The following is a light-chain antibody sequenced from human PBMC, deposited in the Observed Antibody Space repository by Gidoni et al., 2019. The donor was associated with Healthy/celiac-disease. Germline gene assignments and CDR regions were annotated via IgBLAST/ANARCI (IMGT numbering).Light chain of an antibody. Sequence: DIQMTQSPSSLSASVGDRVTITCRASQSISSYLHWYQQKPGKAPNLLIYAASSLQSGVPSRCSGSGSWTDFTIPISSLLPEDFATYYCQQRYSTPPAFGGGTKVEIK. CDR2: AAS. J-gene: IGKJ4*01. CDR1: QSISSY. CDR3: QQRYSTPPA. V-gene: IGKV1-39*01.